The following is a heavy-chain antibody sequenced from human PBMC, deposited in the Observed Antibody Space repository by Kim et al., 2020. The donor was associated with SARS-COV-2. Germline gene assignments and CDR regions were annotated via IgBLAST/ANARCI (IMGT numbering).Heavy chain of an antibody. D-gene: IGHD6-13*01. CDR2: ISGSGGST. J-gene: IGHJ4*02. Sequence: GGSLRLSCAASGFTFSSYAMSWVRQAPGKGLEWVSAISGSGGSTYYADSVKGRFTISRDNSKNTLYLQMNSLRAEDTAVYYCAKDIGIAEYKLAVFDYWGQGTLVTVSS. CDR1: GFTFSSYA. CDR3: AKDIGIAEYKLAVFDY. V-gene: IGHV3-23*01.